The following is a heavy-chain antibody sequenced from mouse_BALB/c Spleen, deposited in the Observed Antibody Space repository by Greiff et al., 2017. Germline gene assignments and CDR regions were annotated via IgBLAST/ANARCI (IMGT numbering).Heavy chain of an antibody. CDR2: ISTYYGDA. CDR1: GYTFTDYA. V-gene: IGHV1-67*01. CDR3: ARSLLRGSWFAY. J-gene: IGHJ3*01. D-gene: IGHD2-10*01. Sequence: VQLQQSGPELVRPGVSVKISCKGSGYTFTDYAMHWVKQSHAKSLEWIGVISTYYGDASYNQKFKGKATMTVDKSSSTAYMELRSLTSEDSAVYYCARSLLRGSWFAYWGQGTLVTVSA.